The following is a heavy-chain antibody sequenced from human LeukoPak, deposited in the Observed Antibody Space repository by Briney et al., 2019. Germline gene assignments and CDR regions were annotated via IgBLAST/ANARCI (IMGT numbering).Heavy chain of an antibody. CDR2: IYENGGTT. V-gene: IGHV3-23*01. CDR1: GFTFRSHA. D-gene: IGHD3-16*01. J-gene: IGHJ6*02. Sequence: GGSLRLSCVGSGFTFRSHAMSWVRQAPEKGLEFVSGIYENGGTTYYADSVKGRFSISRDNSKNTLYLQMDSLRGEDTAVYYCARGGGLDVWGQGATVTVSS. CDR3: ARGGGLDV.